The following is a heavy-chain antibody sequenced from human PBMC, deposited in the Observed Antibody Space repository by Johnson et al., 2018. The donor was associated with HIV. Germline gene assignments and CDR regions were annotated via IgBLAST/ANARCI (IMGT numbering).Heavy chain of an antibody. D-gene: IGHD5/OR15-5a*01. CDR2: IKSKTDCGTT. CDR3: TTGVAAFDI. Sequence: VQLVESGGGLVQPGGSLRLSCVASGFTFSNAWMSWVRQAPGKGLEWVGRIKSKTDCGTTDYAAPVKGRFTISRDDSKNTLYLQINSLKTEDTAVYYCTTGVAAFDIWGQGTMVTVSS. J-gene: IGHJ3*02. V-gene: IGHV3-15*01. CDR1: GFTFSNAW.